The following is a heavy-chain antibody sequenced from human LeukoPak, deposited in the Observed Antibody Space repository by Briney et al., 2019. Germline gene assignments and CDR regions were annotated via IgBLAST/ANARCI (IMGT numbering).Heavy chain of an antibody. CDR3: ARGGYSYGSLVVFDY. D-gene: IGHD5-18*01. CDR2: MYYSGST. CDR1: VGSISSYY. J-gene: IGHJ4*02. Sequence: PSETLSLTCTVSVGSISSYYWTWIRQPPGKGLEWIGYMYYSGSTTYNPSLKSRVTISVDTSKNQFSLRLSSVTAADAAVYYCARGGYSYGSLVVFDYWGQGTLVTVSS. V-gene: IGHV4-59*01.